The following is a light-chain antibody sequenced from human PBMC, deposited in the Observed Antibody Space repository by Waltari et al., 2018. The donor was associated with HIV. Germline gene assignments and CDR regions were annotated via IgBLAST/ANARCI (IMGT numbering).Light chain of an antibody. J-gene: IGLJ2*01. CDR1: SSDVGDYNY. V-gene: IGLV2-8*01. CDR2: EVN. CDR3: SSYGGNSNVV. Sequence: QSALTQPPSASGSPGQSVTISCTGTSSDVGDYNYVSWYQQHPGKAPKLMIFEVNKRSSVVPDRFSGSKSGNTASLTVSGLQAEDEAEYFCSSYGGNSNVVFGGGTKLTVL.